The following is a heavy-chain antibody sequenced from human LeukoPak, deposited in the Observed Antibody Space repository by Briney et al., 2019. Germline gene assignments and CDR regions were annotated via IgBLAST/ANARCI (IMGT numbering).Heavy chain of an antibody. J-gene: IGHJ6*03. CDR2: IYSGGTT. Sequence: GGSLRLSCAASGFTFRRNFMSWVRQAPGKGLEWVSVIYSGGTTEYADSVKGRFIISRDNSKNTLYLQMNSLRAEDTAVYYCARDGYGYNYMDVWGKGTTVTVSS. CDR3: ARDGYGYNYMDV. D-gene: IGHD1-1*01. V-gene: IGHV3-53*01. CDR1: GFTFRRNF.